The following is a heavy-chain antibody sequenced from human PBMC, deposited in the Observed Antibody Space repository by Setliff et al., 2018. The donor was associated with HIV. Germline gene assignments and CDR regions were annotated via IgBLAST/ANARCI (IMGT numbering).Heavy chain of an antibody. J-gene: IGHJ6*02. Sequence: SETLSLTCTVTGGSISSGGFYWTWIRQHPGKGLEWIGYIYNTGSTYHSPSLESRVTISIDTSKNQFSLKLSSVTAADTAVYFCARGLFGAVAGTYGMDVWGQGTTVTVSS. CDR2: IYNTGST. V-gene: IGHV4-31*03. CDR3: ARGLFGAVAGTYGMDV. CDR1: GGSISSGGFY. D-gene: IGHD6-19*01.